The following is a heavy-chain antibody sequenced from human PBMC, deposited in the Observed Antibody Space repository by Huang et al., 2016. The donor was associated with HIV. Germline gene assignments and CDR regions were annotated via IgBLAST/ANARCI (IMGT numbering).Heavy chain of an antibody. Sequence: QVQLQESGPGLVKPSETLSLTCTVPGCSISSHYWSGIRQPPGKGLEWIGNIYYSGRTNYNSSPNNRVTISLDTSKNQFSLKLTSVTAAYTAVYDCARVGIAVAYFDYWGQGTLVTVSS. V-gene: IGHV4-59*11. J-gene: IGHJ4*02. CDR2: IYYSGRT. CDR3: ARVGIAVAYFDY. D-gene: IGHD6-19*01. CDR1: GCSISSHY.